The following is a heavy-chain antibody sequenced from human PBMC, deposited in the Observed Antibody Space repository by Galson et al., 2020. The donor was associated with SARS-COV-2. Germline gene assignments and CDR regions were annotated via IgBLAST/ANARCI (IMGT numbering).Heavy chain of an antibody. D-gene: IGHD2-21*02. Sequence: GESLKISCAASGFTFNSYAMTWVRQAPGKGLEWVSGISGSGSSTYYADAVQGRFSISRDNSKNTLYLQMNSLRAEDTAVYYCAKEQHIVVLTAIYGMDVWGQGTTVTVSS. J-gene: IGHJ6*02. CDR1: GFTFNSYA. CDR3: AKEQHIVVLTAIYGMDV. CDR2: ISGSGSST. V-gene: IGHV3-23*01.